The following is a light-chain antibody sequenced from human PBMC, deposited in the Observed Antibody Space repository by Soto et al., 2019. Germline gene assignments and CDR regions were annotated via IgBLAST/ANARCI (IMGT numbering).Light chain of an antibody. CDR2: GAS. CDR3: QQYNNWPPLT. Sequence: EIVXTXXXXTXSVSXGXXXXXSCXAXXXVXXNXAWYQQKPGQAPRLLIYGASTRATGIPARFSGSGSGTEFTLTISSLQSEDFAVYYCQQYNNWPPLTFGGGTKVEIK. J-gene: IGKJ4*01. CDR1: XXVXXN. V-gene: IGKV3-15*01.